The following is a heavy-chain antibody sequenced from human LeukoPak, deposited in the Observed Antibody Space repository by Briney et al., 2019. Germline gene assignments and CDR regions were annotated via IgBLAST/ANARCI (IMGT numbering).Heavy chain of an antibody. CDR2: ISDDGSRQ. CDR3: ARDLPYGISDYPPGI. J-gene: IGHJ4*02. V-gene: IGHV3-30*09. CDR1: GFTFSNYA. D-gene: IGHD3-22*01. Sequence: QSGGSLRLSCAATGFTFSNYAIHWGRQAPGKGLEWVAFISDDGSRQHYADSVRGRFAISRDNAKNSLYLQMNSLRAEDTAVYYCARDLPYGISDYPPGIWGQGTLVTVSS.